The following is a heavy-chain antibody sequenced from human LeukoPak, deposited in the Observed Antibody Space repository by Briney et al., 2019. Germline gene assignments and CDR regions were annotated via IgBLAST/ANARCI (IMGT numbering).Heavy chain of an antibody. CDR1: GFTFSKYV. Sequence: PGGSLRLSCAASGFTFSKYVMSWVRQAPGKGLEWVSAIGDSGGSTYYADSVKGRFTISRDNSKNTLYLQMNSLRAEDTAVYYCASAYADFDYWGQGTLVTVSS. CDR2: IGDSGGST. CDR3: ASAYADFDY. D-gene: IGHD2-8*01. J-gene: IGHJ4*02. V-gene: IGHV3-23*01.